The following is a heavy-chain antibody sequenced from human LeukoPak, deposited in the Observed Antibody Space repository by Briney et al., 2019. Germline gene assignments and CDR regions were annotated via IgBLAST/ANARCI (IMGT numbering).Heavy chain of an antibody. CDR2: IRYDGSNK. CDR3: GGFGAPGDY. D-gene: IGHD3-10*01. J-gene: IGHJ4*02. CDR1: GFTFSSYG. V-gene: IGHV3-30*02. Sequence: GGSLRLSCAAPGFTFSSYGMHWVRKAPGKGLEWVAFIRYDGSNKYYADSVKGQFTISRDNSKNTLYLQMSRLRGGDTAVYYCGGFGAPGDYWGQGALVAVSS.